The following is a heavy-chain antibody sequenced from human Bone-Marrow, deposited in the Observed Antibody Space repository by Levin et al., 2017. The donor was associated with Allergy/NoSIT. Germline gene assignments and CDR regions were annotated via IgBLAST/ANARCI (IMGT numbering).Heavy chain of an antibody. CDR1: GFTFSSYG. J-gene: IGHJ6*02. Sequence: GESLKISCAASGFTFSSYGMHWVRQAPGKGLEWVAVISYDGSNKYYADSVKGRFTISRDNSKNTLYLQMNSLRAEDTAVYYCAKVPHGDYEADYYGMDVWGQGTTVTVSS. CDR3: AKVPHGDYEADYYGMDV. D-gene: IGHD4-17*01. V-gene: IGHV3-30*18. CDR2: ISYDGSNK.